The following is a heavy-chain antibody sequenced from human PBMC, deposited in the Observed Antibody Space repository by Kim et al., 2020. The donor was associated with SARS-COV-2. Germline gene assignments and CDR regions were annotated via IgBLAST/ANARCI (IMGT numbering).Heavy chain of an antibody. J-gene: IGHJ4*02. V-gene: IGHV3-49*03. CDR3: TRGVDLWFGELLDY. CDR1: GFTFGDYA. D-gene: IGHD3-10*01. Sequence: GGSLRLSCTASGFTFGDYAMSWFRQAPGKGLEWVGFIRSKAYGGTTEYAASVKGRFTISRDDSKSIAYLQMNSLKTEDTAVYYCTRGVDLWFGELLDYWGQGTLVTVSS. CDR2: IRSKAYGGTT.